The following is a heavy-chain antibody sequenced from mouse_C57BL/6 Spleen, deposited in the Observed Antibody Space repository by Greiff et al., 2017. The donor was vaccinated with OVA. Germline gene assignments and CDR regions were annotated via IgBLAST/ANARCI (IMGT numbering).Heavy chain of an antibody. CDR1: GYTFTSYW. CDR2: IYPGNSDT. V-gene: IGHV1-5*01. J-gene: IGHJ1*03. Sequence: EVQLQQSGTVLARPGASVKMSCKTSGYTFTSYWMHWVKQRPGQGLEWIGAIYPGNSDTSYNQKFKGKAKLTAVTSASTAYMELSSLTNEDSAVYYCTRRGNYGSSYENWYFDVWGTGTTVTVSS. D-gene: IGHD1-1*01. CDR3: TRRGNYGSSYENWYFDV.